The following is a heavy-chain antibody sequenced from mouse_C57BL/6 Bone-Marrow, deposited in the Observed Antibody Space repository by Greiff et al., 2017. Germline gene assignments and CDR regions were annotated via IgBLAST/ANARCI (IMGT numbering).Heavy chain of an antibody. V-gene: IGHV5-4*01. Sequence: EVKLVESGGGLVKPGGSLKLSCAASGFTFSSYAMSWVRQPPEKRLEWVATISDGGSYTYSPDNVKGRFTISRDNAKNNLYLQMSHMKSEDTAMYYCARDRVFTTVVAEGFAYWGQGTLVTVSA. CDR1: GFTFSSYA. J-gene: IGHJ3*01. CDR2: ISDGGSYT. CDR3: ARDRVFTTVVAEGFAY. D-gene: IGHD1-1*01.